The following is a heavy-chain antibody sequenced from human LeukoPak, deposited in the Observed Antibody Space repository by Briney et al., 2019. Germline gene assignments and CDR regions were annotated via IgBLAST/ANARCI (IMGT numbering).Heavy chain of an antibody. CDR3: ASLGKLELNKNAD. V-gene: IGHV3-48*04. J-gene: IGHJ4*02. D-gene: IGHD1-7*01. Sequence: GGSLRLSCAASGFTFSSYSMNWVRQAPGKGLEWVSYISSSSSTIYYADSVKGRFTISRDNAKNSLYLQMNSLRAEDTAVYYCASLGKLELNKNADWGQGTLVTVSS. CDR1: GFTFSSYS. CDR2: ISSSSSTI.